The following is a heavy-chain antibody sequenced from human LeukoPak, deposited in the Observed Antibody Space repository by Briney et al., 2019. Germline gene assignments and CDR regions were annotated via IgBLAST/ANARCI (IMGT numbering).Heavy chain of an antibody. CDR2: INPNSGGT. V-gene: IGHV1-2*02. Sequence: ASVKVSCKASGYTFTGYYMHWVRQAPGQGLEWMGWINPNSGGTNYAQKFQERVTITRDMSTSTAYMELSSLRSEDTAVYYCAAESRMATSGAFDIWGQGTMVTVSS. J-gene: IGHJ3*02. CDR3: AAESRMATSGAFDI. D-gene: IGHD5-24*01. CDR1: GYTFTGYY.